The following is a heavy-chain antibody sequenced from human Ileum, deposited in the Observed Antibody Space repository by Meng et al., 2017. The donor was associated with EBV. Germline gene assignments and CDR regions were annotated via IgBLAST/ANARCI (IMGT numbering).Heavy chain of an antibody. CDR3: ARDSPLDGYSLLDY. V-gene: IGHV7-4-1*02. J-gene: IGHJ4*02. CDR2: IDPNTGNP. CDR1: GYTFTSYA. Sequence: QVQLVQSGSELKQPXXXXKXSXRPSGYTFTSYAINWVRQAPGQGPDWMGWIDPNTGNPTYDQGFTGRFVFSLDTSVSTAYLQITSLRADDTAVYYCARDSPLDGYSLLDYWGQGTLVTVSS. D-gene: IGHD5-24*01.